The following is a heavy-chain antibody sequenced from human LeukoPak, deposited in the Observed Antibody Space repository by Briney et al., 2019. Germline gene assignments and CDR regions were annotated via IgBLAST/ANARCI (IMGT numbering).Heavy chain of an antibody. D-gene: IGHD3-16*01. Sequence: GGSLRLSCAASGFSFSTYGMHWVRQAPGKGLEWVALIWNAGTNTYYADSVEGRFTISRDNSKNTLYLQMNSLRAEDTAVYYCAGDTPPGGDYYFDYWGQGTLVIVSS. V-gene: IGHV3-33*01. CDR1: GFSFSTYG. CDR2: IWNAGTNT. J-gene: IGHJ4*02. CDR3: AGDTPPGGDYYFDY.